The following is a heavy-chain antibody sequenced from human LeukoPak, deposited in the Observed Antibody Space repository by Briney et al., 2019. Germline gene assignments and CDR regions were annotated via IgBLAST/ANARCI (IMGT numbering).Heavy chain of an antibody. CDR3: VRVDRDIVVVPAAAPGGVAFDI. J-gene: IGHJ3*02. D-gene: IGHD2-2*01. CDR2: IYHSGGT. V-gene: IGHV4-38-2*02. CDR1: GYSISSGYY. Sequence: SETLSLTCTVSGYSISSGYYWGWIRQPPGKGLEWIGSIYHSGGTYYNPSLKSRVTISVDTSKNQFSLKLSSVTAADTAVYYCVRVDRDIVVVPAAAPGGVAFDIWGQGTMVTVSS.